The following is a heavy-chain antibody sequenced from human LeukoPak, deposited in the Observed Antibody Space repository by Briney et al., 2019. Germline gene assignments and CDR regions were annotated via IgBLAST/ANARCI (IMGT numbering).Heavy chain of an antibody. CDR2: MNQDGSEK. Sequence: GGSLRLSCAASGFTFSDSWMSWFRQAPGKGLEWVANMNQDGSEKDYVDSVKGRFTISRDNARSSLYLQMGSLRAEDTAVYYCATYTHWVAGDVWGQGTTVTVSS. D-gene: IGHD3-16*01. CDR3: ATYTHWVAGDV. V-gene: IGHV3-7*01. CDR1: GFTFSDSW. J-gene: IGHJ6*02.